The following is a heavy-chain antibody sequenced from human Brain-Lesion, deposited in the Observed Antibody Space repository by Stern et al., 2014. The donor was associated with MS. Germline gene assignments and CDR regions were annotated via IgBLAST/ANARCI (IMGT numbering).Heavy chain of an antibody. CDR2: MYSRGGT. V-gene: IGHV3-53*01. Sequence: EVQLVESGGGLIPPGGSLRLSCAASGFSGSTNFMSWVRQAPGKGLEWVSLMYSRGGTNYADSVKGRFTISRDSSKNTLYLQMSDLRAEDTAVYYCARKTDTAVGGDYWGPGTLVTVSS. J-gene: IGHJ4*02. D-gene: IGHD5-18*01. CDR3: ARKTDTAVGGDY. CDR1: GFSGSTNF.